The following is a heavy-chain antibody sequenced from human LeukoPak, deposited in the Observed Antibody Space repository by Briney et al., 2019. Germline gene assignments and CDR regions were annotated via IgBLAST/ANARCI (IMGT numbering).Heavy chain of an antibody. Sequence: ASVKVSCKGSGYTFINYGISWVRQAPGQGLEWMGWISAYNGNTNYAQKLQGRVTMTTDTSTSTAYMELRSLRSDDTAVYYCARDRVSSSSSSFDYWGQGTLVTVSS. CDR2: ISAYNGNT. CDR1: GYTFINYG. J-gene: IGHJ4*02. D-gene: IGHD6-6*01. V-gene: IGHV1-18*01. CDR3: ARDRVSSSSSSFDY.